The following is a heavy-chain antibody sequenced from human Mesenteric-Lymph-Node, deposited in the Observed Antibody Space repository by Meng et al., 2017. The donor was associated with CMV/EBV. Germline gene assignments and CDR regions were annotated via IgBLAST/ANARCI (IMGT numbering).Heavy chain of an antibody. J-gene: IGHJ4*02. CDR3: ARDYRDIFSGYHVDY. D-gene: IGHD3-9*01. Sequence: SGASVSSGTSYWTWVRQPPGKGLEWIGYIYYSGSTDYNPSLKSRVSMSVDTSKNQFSLKLSSVTAADTAMYYCARDYRDIFSGYHVDYWGQGTLVTVSS. CDR1: GASVSSGTSY. CDR2: IYYSGST. V-gene: IGHV4-61*01.